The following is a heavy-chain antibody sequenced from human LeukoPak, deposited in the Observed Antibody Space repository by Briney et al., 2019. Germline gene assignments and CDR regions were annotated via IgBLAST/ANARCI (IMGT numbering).Heavy chain of an antibody. J-gene: IGHJ4*02. CDR2: IYYSGVT. D-gene: IGHD5-18*01. V-gene: IGHV4-59*01. Sequence: PSETLSLTCTMSGGSMINYYWGWIRQTPGKGLEWLGSIYYSGVTDYNTSLKSRVTISIDTSKSQFSLNLNSVTAADTAVYYCARLGSQLWRYFDCWGQGTLVTVSS. CDR1: GGSMINYY. CDR3: ARLGSQLWRYFDC.